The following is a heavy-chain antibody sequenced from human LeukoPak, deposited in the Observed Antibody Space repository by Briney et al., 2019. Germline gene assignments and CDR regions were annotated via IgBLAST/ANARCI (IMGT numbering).Heavy chain of an antibody. CDR3: AAPYSSTWFDY. Sequence: GTSVKVSCKASGFTFTSRSAVQWVRQARGQRLEWIGWIVVGSDNTNYAQKFQERVTITRDMPTSTAYMEMSRLRSEDTAVYYCAAPYSSTWFDYWGQGTLVTVSS. J-gene: IGHJ4*02. CDR2: IVVGSDNT. D-gene: IGHD6-13*01. CDR1: GFTFTSRSA. V-gene: IGHV1-58*01.